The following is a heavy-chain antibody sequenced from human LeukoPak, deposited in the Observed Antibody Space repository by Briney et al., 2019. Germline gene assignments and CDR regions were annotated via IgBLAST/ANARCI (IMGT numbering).Heavy chain of an antibody. V-gene: IGHV3-48*03. D-gene: IGHD3-22*01. Sequence: PGGSLGLSCAASGFTFSSYEMNWVRQAPGKGLEWVSYISSSGSTIYYADSVKGRFTISRDNAKNSLYLQMNSLRAEDTAVYYCARAPYYDSSGYYQRAFDYWGQGTLVTVSS. CDR2: ISSSGSTI. CDR3: ARAPYYDSSGYYQRAFDY. CDR1: GFTFSSYE. J-gene: IGHJ4*02.